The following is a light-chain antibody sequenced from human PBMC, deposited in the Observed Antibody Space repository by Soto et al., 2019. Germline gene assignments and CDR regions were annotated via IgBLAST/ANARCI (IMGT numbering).Light chain of an antibody. CDR3: CSYAGSPRYV. V-gene: IGLV2-11*01. Sequence: QSALTQPRSVSGSLGQSVTISCTGTSSDVGTYNYVSWYQQHPGKAPKVMIYDVSERPSGVPDRFSGSKSGNTASLTISGHQAEDEADYYCCSYAGSPRYVLGSGTKVIVL. CDR1: SSDVGTYNY. J-gene: IGLJ1*01. CDR2: DVS.